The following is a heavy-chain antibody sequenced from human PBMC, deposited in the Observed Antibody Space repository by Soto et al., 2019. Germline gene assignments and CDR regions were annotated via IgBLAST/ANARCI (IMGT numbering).Heavy chain of an antibody. V-gene: IGHV3-64*01. CDR2: ISSNGGST. CDR1: GFTFSSYD. D-gene: IGHD2-15*01. CDR3: ARGAYCSGGSCYSYAFDI. J-gene: IGHJ3*02. Sequence: EVQLVESGGGLVQPGGSLRLSCAASGFTFSSYDMHWVRQAPGKGLEYVSAISSNGGSTYYANSVKGRFTISRDNSKNTLYLQMGSLRAEDMAVYYCARGAYCSGGSCYSYAFDIWGQGTMVTVSS.